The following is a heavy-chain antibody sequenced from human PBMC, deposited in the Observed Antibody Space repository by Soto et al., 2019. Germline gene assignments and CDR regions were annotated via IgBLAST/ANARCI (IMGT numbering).Heavy chain of an antibody. CDR1: GYSFSPYW. CDR2: IYPGDSDT. V-gene: IGHV5-51*01. Sequence: EVQLVQSGAEVKKPGESLKISCKGSGYSFSPYWIAWVRQMPGKGLEWMGIIYPGDSDTRYSPSFQGQVTISADKSISTTYLQWSSLKASDTAIYYCARPSREQWLITYAAFDIWGQGTMVTVSS. J-gene: IGHJ3*02. D-gene: IGHD6-19*01. CDR3: ARPSREQWLITYAAFDI.